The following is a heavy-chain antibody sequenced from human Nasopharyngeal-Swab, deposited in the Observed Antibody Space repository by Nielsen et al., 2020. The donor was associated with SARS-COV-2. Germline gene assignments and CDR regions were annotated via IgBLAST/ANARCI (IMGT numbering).Heavy chain of an antibody. CDR3: AGESNNWNVYYYYGMDV. D-gene: IGHD1-1*01. Sequence: GESLKISCAASGFTFSSYCMHWVRQAPGKGLVWVSRINCDGSSTCSADSVKGRFTISRDNAKNTLYLQMNSLRAEDTAVYYCAGESNNWNVYYYYGMDVWGQGTTVTVSS. CDR1: GFTFSSYC. CDR2: INCDGSST. V-gene: IGHV3-74*01. J-gene: IGHJ6*02.